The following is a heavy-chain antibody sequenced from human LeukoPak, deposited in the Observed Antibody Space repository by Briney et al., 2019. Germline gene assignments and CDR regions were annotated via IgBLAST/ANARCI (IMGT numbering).Heavy chain of an antibody. CDR1: GFTVSSYA. Sequence: GGSLRLSCAASGFTVSSYAMQWVRQDPGKGLEWVAVISYDGSNKYYADSVKGRFTISRDNSKNTLYLQMNSLRAEDTAVYYSCGGDYWGQGTLVTVSS. D-gene: IGHD3-16*01. CDR3: CGGDY. J-gene: IGHJ4*02. V-gene: IGHV3-30*04. CDR2: ISYDGSNK.